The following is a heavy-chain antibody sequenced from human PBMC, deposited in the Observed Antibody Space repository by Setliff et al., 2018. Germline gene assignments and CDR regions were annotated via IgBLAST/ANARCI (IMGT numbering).Heavy chain of an antibody. D-gene: IGHD6-6*01. CDR2: INPNSGGT. CDR1: GYTFGAHY. CDR3: ARWTARAVDY. J-gene: IGHJ4*02. Sequence: GASVKVSCKASGYTFGAHYIHWVRQAPGQGFEWMGWINPNSGGTNYAQKFQGRVTMTRDTYISTAYMELSSLRSDDTAVYYCARWTARAVDYWGQGTLVTVSS. V-gene: IGHV1-2*02.